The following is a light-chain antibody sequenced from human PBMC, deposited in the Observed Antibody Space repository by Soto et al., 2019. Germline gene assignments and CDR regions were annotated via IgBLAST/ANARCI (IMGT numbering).Light chain of an antibody. V-gene: IGLV2-23*01. CDR2: EGS. CDR3: CSYAGSSTLV. Sequence: QSALTQPASVSGSPGQSITISCTGTSSDVGSYNLVSWYQQHPGKAPKLMIYEGSKRPSGVSNRFSGSKSGNTASLTISGRQAEDAADYYCCSYAGSSTLVFGGGTKLTVL. J-gene: IGLJ2*01. CDR1: SSDVGSYNL.